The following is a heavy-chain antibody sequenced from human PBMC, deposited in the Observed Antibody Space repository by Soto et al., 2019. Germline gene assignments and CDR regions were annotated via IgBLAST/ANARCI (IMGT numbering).Heavy chain of an antibody. V-gene: IGHV4-34*01. CDR2: SNHSGSP. CDR3: ATANWSHHYFDT. Sequence: PSETLSLTCAVYGGSFSGYYWSCLRQPPGKGLEWIGESNHSGSPNYNPSLKSRVTISVDTSKNQFSLKMTSVTAADTAVYYCATANWSHHYFDTWGQGTLVTVSS. D-gene: IGHD1-1*01. J-gene: IGHJ5*02. CDR1: GGSFSGYY.